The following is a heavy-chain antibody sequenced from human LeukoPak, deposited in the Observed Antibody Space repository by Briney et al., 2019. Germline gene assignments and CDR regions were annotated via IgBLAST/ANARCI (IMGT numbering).Heavy chain of an antibody. CDR2: ISSSGTTI. V-gene: IGHV3-48*03. CDR1: GLTFSSYE. D-gene: IGHD6-19*01. Sequence: PGGPLRLFCEASGLTFSSYEMNWVRQAPGKGLEWVSYISSSGTTIYYADSVKGRFTISRDNAKNSLYLQMNSLRAEDTAVYYCARAVAGTGGGFFDYWGQGTLVTVSS. CDR3: ARAVAGTGGGFFDY. J-gene: IGHJ4*02.